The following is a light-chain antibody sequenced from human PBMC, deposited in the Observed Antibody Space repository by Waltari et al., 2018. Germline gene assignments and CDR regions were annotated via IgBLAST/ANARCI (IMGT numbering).Light chain of an antibody. J-gene: IGLJ2*01. CDR3: AAWDDSLSAVV. V-gene: IGLV1-47*01. Sequence: QSVLTQPPSASGTPGQRVTIPCSGSSSNSGSNYVFWYQQLPGTAPKLLIYRNNQRPSGVPDRFSGSKSGTSASLAISGLRSEDEADYYCAAWDDSLSAVVFGGGTKLTVL. CDR2: RNN. CDR1: SSNSGSNY.